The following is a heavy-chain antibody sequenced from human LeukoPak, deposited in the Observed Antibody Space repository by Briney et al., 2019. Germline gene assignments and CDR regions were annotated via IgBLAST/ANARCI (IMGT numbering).Heavy chain of an antibody. D-gene: IGHD4-17*01. CDR1: GGSISSGDYY. CDR2: IYYSGST. J-gene: IGHJ4*02. CDR3: AREAAYGDYPSY. Sequence: SQTLSLTCTVSGGSISSGDYYWSWTRQPPGKGLEWIGYIYYSGSTYYNPSLKSRVTISVDTSKNQFSLKLSSVTAADTAVYYCAREAAYGDYPSYWGQGTLVTVSS. V-gene: IGHV4-30-4*01.